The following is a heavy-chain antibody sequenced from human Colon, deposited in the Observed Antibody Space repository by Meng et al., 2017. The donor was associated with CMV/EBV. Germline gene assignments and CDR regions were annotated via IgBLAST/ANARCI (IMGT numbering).Heavy chain of an antibody. Sequence: SLKISCTASGFPFRDYAMHWVRQAPGKGLEWVSGIFWNSDAGYADSVKGRFTVSRDNTKNSMYLQMNSLRGEDTALYYCVRDLAVFGVVSENFWGQGTLVTVSS. V-gene: IGHV3-9*01. CDR1: GFPFRDYA. J-gene: IGHJ4*02. D-gene: IGHD3-3*01. CDR2: IFWNSDA. CDR3: VRDLAVFGVVSENF.